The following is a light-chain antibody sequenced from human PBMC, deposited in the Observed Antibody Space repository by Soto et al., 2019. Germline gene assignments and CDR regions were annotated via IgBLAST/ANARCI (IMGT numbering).Light chain of an antibody. V-gene: IGKV3-11*01. J-gene: IGKJ4*01. Sequence: EILMTQSPAPLSLSPGETATLSCRARQSLSSYLAWYQQKPGQAPRLLIYDASTIATGIPASFSGSGSATEFTLTTTILYPEDFAVYYSPHHSNGLTFGGGTKVEIK. CDR3: PHHSNGLT. CDR1: QSLSSY. CDR2: DAS.